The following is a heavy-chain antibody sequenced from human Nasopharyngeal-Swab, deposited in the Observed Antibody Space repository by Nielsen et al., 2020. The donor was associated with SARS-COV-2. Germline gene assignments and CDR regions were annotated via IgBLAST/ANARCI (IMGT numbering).Heavy chain of an antibody. J-gene: IGHJ6*02. D-gene: IGHD2-15*01. CDR3: ARDHLYCSGGSCYRNYYGMDV. V-gene: IGHV3-23*01. Sequence: VRQAPGKGLEWVASLSGFGDNTHYADSVKGRFTISRDNSKNTLYLQMNSLRAEDTAVYYCARDHLYCSGGSCYRNYYGMDVWGQGTTVTVSS. CDR2: LSGFGDNT.